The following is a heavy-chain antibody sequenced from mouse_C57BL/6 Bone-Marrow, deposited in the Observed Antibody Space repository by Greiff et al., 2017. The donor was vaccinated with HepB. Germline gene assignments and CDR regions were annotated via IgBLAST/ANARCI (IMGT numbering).Heavy chain of an antibody. CDR1: EYEFPSHD. D-gene: IGHD2-2*01. J-gene: IGHJ4*01. Sequence: EVKVVESGGGLVQPGESLKLSCESNEYEFPSHDMSWVRKTPEKRLELIAVINSDGGSTYYPDTMERRFIISIYNTKKTMYLQMRSLRSEYTAMYYCARHYDAGYDKAFNWDYAMDCWGQGTSVTVSS. V-gene: IGHV5-2*03. CDR2: INSDGGST. CDR3: ARHYDAGYDKAFNWDYAMDC.